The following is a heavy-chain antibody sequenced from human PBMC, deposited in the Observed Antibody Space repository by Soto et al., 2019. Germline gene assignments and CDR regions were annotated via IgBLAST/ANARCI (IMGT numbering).Heavy chain of an antibody. CDR3: AKGRGEMNWANYYGLDV. J-gene: IGHJ6*02. CDR1: GFSFPRFG. D-gene: IGHD7-27*01. V-gene: IGHV3-30*18. Sequence: QVQLVESGGGMVQPGRSLRLSCAASGFSFPRFGMHWVRQARGKGLEWVALITYEGSQIYYADAVKGRFTISRDNGDNTLSLQMDNLRTEDTATYFCAKGRGEMNWANYYGLDVWGQGTTVTVSS. CDR2: ITYEGSQI.